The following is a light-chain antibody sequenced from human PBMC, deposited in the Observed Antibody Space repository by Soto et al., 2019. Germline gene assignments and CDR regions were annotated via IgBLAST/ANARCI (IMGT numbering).Light chain of an antibody. CDR3: QQYDNSPWT. J-gene: IGKJ1*01. CDR2: SAY. V-gene: IGKV3-20*01. CDR1: QSVSSTY. Sequence: EIVLTQSPATLSLSPGERATLSCRASQSVSSTYFAWYQQKPGQAPRLLIFSAYNRATDIPDRFSGSGSGTDFTLTISRLEPEDFAVYYCQQYDNSPWTFGQGTKVEIK.